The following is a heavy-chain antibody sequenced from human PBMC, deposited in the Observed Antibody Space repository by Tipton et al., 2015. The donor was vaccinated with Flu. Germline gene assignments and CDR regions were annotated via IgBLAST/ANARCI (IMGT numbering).Heavy chain of an antibody. V-gene: IGHV4-38-2*01. D-gene: IGHD4-11*01. CDR1: GDSISSDFY. Sequence: TLSLTCAVSGDSISSDFYWAWIRQFPGKGLEWIGTVSRTGSTIYNPSLKSRVTISVDTSKNQFYLEMRSVTAADMAVYFCARRDFSNYVSDPKNWFDRWGQGSLVTVSS. CDR2: VSRTGST. CDR3: ARRDFSNYVSDPKNWFDR. J-gene: IGHJ5*02.